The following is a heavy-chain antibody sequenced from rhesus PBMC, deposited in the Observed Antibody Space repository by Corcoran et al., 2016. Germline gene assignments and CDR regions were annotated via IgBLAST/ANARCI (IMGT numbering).Heavy chain of an antibody. V-gene: IGHV4S19*01. CDR3: ARGPLCYGLDS. CDR2: ISGMSGST. J-gene: IGHJ6*01. CDR1: GGSISSSNW. Sequence: QVQLQESGPGLVKPSETLSLTCAVSGGSISSSNWWSWIRQPPGKGLEWIGYISGMSGSTYYNPSLKSRVTISKDTSKTPFSLKLNSVTAADTAVYYCARGPLCYGLDSWGQGVVVTVSS.